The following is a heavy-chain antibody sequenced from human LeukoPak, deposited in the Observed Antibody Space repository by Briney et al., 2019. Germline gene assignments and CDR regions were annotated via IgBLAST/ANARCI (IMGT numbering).Heavy chain of an antibody. CDR1: GGSLSSSSYY. J-gene: IGHJ3*02. CDR3: ARPTNCGGDCYSTPDAFDI. Sequence: SETLSLTCTVSGGSLSSSSYYWGWIRQPPGKGLEWIGSIYYSGSTYYNPSLKSRVTISVDTSKNQFSLKLSSVTAADTAVYYCARPTNCGGDCYSTPDAFDIWGQGTMVTVSS. CDR2: IYYSGST. V-gene: IGHV4-39*01. D-gene: IGHD2-21*01.